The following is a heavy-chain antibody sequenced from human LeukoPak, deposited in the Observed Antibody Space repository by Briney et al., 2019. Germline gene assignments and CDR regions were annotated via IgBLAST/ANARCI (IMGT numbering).Heavy chain of an antibody. Sequence: PGGSLRLSCAASGFTFSGYSMNWVRQGPGKGLEWVSSITSSSSSTYYADSVKGRFTISRDNAKNSLYLHMNSLRAEDTAVYYCAPAGGISTWYFDYWGHGTLVTVSS. CDR3: APAGGISTWYFDY. V-gene: IGHV3-21*01. CDR2: ITSSSSST. J-gene: IGHJ4*01. CDR1: GFTFSGYS. D-gene: IGHD1-26*01.